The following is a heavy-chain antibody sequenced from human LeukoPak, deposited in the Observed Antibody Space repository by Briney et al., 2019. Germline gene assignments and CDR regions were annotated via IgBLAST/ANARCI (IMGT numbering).Heavy chain of an antibody. CDR1: GYTFTGYY. V-gene: IGHV1-2*04. D-gene: IGHD4-11*01. CDR3: ARARTDYTFDY. Sequence: ASVKVSCKASGYTFTGYYMHWVRQAPGQGLEWMGWINPNSGGTNYAQKFQGWVTMTRDTSISTAYMELSRLRPDDTAVYYCARARTDYTFDYWGQGTLVTVSS. J-gene: IGHJ4*02. CDR2: INPNSGGT.